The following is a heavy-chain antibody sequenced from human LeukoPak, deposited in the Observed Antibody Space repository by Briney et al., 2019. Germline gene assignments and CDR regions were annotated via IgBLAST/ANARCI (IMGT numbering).Heavy chain of an antibody. CDR1: GFTFSTYA. CDR2: ISGGGGDI. J-gene: IGHJ4*02. V-gene: IGHV3-23*01. CDR3: GKGRVVVGGD. D-gene: IGHD2-15*01. Sequence: GGPLRLSCAVSGFTFSTYAMRWVRQTPGKGLEWVSAISGGGGDIAYADSVKGRFTISRDNSKNTLYLQLNSLRLEDTAIYYCGKGRVVVGGDWGQGTLVTVSS.